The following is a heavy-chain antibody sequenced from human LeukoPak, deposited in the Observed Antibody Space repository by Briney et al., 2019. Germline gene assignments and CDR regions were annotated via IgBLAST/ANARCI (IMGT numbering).Heavy chain of an antibody. CDR2: INWNGGST. Sequence: GGSLRLSCAASGFTFDDYGMSWVRQAPGKGLEWVSGINWNGGSTGYADSVKGRFTISRDNAKNSLYLQMNSLRAEDTAVYYRAELGITMIGGVWGKGTTVTISS. D-gene: IGHD3-10*02. V-gene: IGHV3-20*04. J-gene: IGHJ6*04. CDR3: AELGITMIGGV. CDR1: GFTFDDYG.